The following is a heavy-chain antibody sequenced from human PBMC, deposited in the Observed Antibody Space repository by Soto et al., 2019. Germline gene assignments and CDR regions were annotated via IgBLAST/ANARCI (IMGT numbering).Heavy chain of an antibody. V-gene: IGHV4-39*01. CDR2: IYYSGST. CDR1: GGSISSSSYY. CDR3: ARQAAGSIYYYYYYGMDV. D-gene: IGHD6-13*01. Sequence: SETLSLTCTVSGGSISSSSYYWGWIRQPPGKGLEWIGSIYYSGSTYYNPSLKSRVAISVDTSKNQFSLKLSSVTAADTAVYYCARQAAGSIYYYYYYGMDVWGQGTTVTVSS. J-gene: IGHJ6*02.